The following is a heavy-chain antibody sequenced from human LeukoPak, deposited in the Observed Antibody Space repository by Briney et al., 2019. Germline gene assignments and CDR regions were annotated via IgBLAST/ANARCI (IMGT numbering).Heavy chain of an antibody. V-gene: IGHV4-31*03. D-gene: IGHD1-1*01. Sequence: PSETLSLTCTVSGGSISSGGYYWSWIRQHPGKGLEWIGYIYYSGSTYYNPSLKSRVTISVDTSKNQFSLKLSSVTAAETAVYYCARVNERVDYYGMDVWGQGTTVTVSS. CDR3: ARVNERVDYYGMDV. J-gene: IGHJ6*02. CDR1: GGSISSGGYY. CDR2: IYYSGST.